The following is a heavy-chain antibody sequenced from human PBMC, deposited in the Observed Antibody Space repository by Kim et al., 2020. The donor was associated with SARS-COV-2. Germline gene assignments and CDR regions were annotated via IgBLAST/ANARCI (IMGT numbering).Heavy chain of an antibody. V-gene: IGHV3-9*01. Sequence: GGSLRLSCAASGFTFGARVMHWVRLASGKGLECVSTISWNGDTKAYADSVRGRFTVSRDNTKNSLFLQMDSLRAEDTALYYCAKDNAAGSIDYWGQGTLVSVSS. D-gene: IGHD3-10*01. CDR3: AKDNAAGSIDY. CDR2: ISWNGDTK. CDR1: GFTFGARV. J-gene: IGHJ4*02.